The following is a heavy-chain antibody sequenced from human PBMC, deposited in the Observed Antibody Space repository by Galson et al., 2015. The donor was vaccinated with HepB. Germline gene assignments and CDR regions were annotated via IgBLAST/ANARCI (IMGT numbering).Heavy chain of an antibody. J-gene: IGHJ5*02. Sequence: SVKVSCKASGGTFSSYAISWVRQAPGQGLEWMGRIIPILGIANYAQKFQGRVTITADKSTSTAYMELSSLRSEDTAMYYCARDSSGWYRGPLGWFDPWGQGTLVTVSS. D-gene: IGHD6-19*01. CDR1: GGTFSSYA. CDR3: ARDSSGWYRGPLGWFDP. CDR2: IIPILGIA. V-gene: IGHV1-69*04.